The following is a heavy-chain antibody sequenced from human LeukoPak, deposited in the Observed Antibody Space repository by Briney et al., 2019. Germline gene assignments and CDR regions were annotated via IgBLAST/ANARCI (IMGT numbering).Heavy chain of an antibody. Sequence: SETLSLTCTVSDGSISSSSYYWGWIRQPPGKGLEWIGSIYYSGSTYYNPSLKSRVTISVDTSKNQFSLKLSSVTAADMAVYYCARTTPVTAGIDYWGQGTLVSVSS. V-gene: IGHV4-39*01. D-gene: IGHD3-10*01. CDR2: IYYSGST. CDR1: DGSISSSSYY. J-gene: IGHJ4*02. CDR3: ARTTPVTAGIDY.